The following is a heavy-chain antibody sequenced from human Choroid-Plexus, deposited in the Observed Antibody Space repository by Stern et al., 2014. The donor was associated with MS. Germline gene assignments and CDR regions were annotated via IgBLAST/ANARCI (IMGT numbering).Heavy chain of an antibody. J-gene: IGHJ5*02. V-gene: IGHV3-30*18. CDR2: VSYDGSNK. CDR3: AKDRQYLTYFFDH. Sequence: VQLVESGGGVVQPGRPLRLSCAASGFPFGSCAMHWVRQAPGKGREGVASVSYDGSNKYYADSMKGRFTISRDNSQNTLYMQMSSLRPEDTAVYYCAKDRQYLTYFFDHWGQGSLVTVSS. D-gene: IGHD2/OR15-2a*01. CDR1: GFPFGSCA.